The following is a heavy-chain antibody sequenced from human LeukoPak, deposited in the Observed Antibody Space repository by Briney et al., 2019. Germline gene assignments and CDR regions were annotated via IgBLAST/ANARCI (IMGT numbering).Heavy chain of an antibody. CDR3: ARGGIVVVPAAMWVALDY. D-gene: IGHD2-2*01. CDR2: IIPIFGTA. V-gene: IGHV1-69*05. J-gene: IGHJ4*02. CDR1: GYTFTSYD. Sequence: ASVKVSCKASGYTFTSYDINWVRQAPGQGLEWMGRIIPIFGTANYAQKFQGRVTITTDESTSTAYMELSSLRSEDTAVYYCARGGIVVVPAAMWVALDYWGQGTLVTVSS.